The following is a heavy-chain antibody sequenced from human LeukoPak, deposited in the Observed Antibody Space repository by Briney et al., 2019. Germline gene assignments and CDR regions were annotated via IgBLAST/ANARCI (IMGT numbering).Heavy chain of an antibody. CDR2: IHYSGIT. V-gene: IGHV4-39*01. D-gene: IGHD4-11*01. CDR1: RDSISTSIPYY. J-gene: IGHJ4*02. Sequence: PSETLSLTCTLSRDSISTSIPYYWGWTPRPPGKGPEWIGTIHYSGITHYNPSLKSQLTISVDTSKNQFSLKLRSVTAADTAMYYCARLTRSLTIDYWGQGTLVTVSS. CDR3: ARLTRSLTIDY.